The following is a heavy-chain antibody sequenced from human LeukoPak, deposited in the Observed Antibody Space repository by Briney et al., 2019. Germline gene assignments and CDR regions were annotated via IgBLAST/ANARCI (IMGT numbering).Heavy chain of an antibody. CDR1: GGTFTSYD. CDR3: ARGRGYQLLYYYYYYGMDV. Sequence: ASVKVSCKASGGTFTSYDINWVRQATGQGLEWMGWMNPNSGNTGYAQKFQGRVTMTRNTSISTAYMELSSLRSEDTAVYYCARGRGYQLLYYYYYYGMDVWGQGTTVTVSS. D-gene: IGHD2-2*01. CDR2: MNPNSGNT. V-gene: IGHV1-8*01. J-gene: IGHJ6*02.